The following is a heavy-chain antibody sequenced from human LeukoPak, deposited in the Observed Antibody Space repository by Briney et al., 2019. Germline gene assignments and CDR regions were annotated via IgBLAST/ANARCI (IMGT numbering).Heavy chain of an antibody. J-gene: IGHJ4*02. CDR1: EFTFGNYA. CDR2: ISGGGGST. V-gene: IGHV3-23*01. D-gene: IGHD2-2*01. CDR3: AKDARGFSQPIDY. Sequence: GGSLRLSCAASEFTFGNYAVNWVRQAPGKGLEWVSTISGGGGSTYYADSVKGRFTISRDNSKDTLYLQMNSLTAEDTAIYYCAKDARGFSQPIDYWGQGTLVTVSS.